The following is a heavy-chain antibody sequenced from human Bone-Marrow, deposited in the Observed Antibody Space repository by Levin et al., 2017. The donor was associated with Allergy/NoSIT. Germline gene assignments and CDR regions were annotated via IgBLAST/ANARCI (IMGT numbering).Heavy chain of an antibody. CDR3: ARVSGYCSGGSCYLTPIDY. V-gene: IGHV4-34*01. CDR1: GGSFSGYY. D-gene: IGHD2-15*01. J-gene: IGHJ4*02. CDR2: INHSGST. Sequence: SETLSLTCAVYGGSFSGYYWSWIRQPPGKGLEWIGEINHSGSTNYNPSLKSRVTISVDTSKNQFSLKLSSVTAADTAVYYCARVSGYCSGGSCYLTPIDYWGQGTLVTVSS.